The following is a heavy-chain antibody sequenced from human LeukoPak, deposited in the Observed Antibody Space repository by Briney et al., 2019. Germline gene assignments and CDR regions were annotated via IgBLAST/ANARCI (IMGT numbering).Heavy chain of an antibody. D-gene: IGHD4-23*01. CDR3: ASAETTTVVTRD. Sequence: RASVKVSCKASGYTFTSYGISWVRQAPGQGLERMGWINPNSGGTNYAQKFQGRVTMTRDTSISTAYMELSRLRSDDTAVYYCASAETTTVVTRDWGQGTLVTVSS. J-gene: IGHJ4*02. CDR2: INPNSGGT. CDR1: GYTFTSYG. V-gene: IGHV1-2*02.